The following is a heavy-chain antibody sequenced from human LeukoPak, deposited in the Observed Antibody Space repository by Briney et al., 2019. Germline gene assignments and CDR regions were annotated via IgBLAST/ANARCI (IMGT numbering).Heavy chain of an antibody. V-gene: IGHV4-30-4*01. J-gene: IGHJ3*02. D-gene: IGHD5-18*01. CDR2: IYYSGST. CDR1: GDSINSLDL. Sequence: SGTLSLTCTVSGDSINSLDLWSWVRQPPGKGLEWIGYIYYSGSTYYNPSLKSRVSISVDTSKNQFSLKLSSVTAADTAMYYCARGYSYGHSGTFDIWGQGTMVAVSS. CDR3: ARGYSYGHSGTFDI.